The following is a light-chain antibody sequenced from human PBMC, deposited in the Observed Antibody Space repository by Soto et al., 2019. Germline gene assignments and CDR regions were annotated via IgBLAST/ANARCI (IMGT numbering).Light chain of an antibody. CDR1: QSVSTK. CDR2: GAS. J-gene: IGKJ3*01. V-gene: IGKV3-15*01. CDR3: QQYKNWPHFT. Sequence: EIVMTQSPAPLSVSPGERATLSCRASQSVSTKLAWYRQKPGQAPRLLIYGASTRATGIPARFSGSGSGTEFTLTINSLQSEDFAVYYCQQYKNWPHFTFGPGTTVDIK.